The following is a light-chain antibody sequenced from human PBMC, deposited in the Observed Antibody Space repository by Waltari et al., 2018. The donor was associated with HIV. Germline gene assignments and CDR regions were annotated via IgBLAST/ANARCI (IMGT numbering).Light chain of an antibody. J-gene: IGKJ5*01. CDR3: QQYSNWGIP. CDR1: QSVGRN. CDR2: GAS. Sequence: DIVMTQSPATLSVSPGERATLSCRASQSVGRNLAWYQQKAGQAPRLLIYGASTRATGSPARFRGRGSGTDFNHTISSLQSEDFGVYYGQQYSNWGIPFGQGTRLDIK. V-gene: IGKV3-15*01.